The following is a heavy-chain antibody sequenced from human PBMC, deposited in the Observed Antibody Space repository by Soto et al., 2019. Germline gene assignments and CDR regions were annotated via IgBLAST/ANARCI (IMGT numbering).Heavy chain of an antibody. CDR3: ARGFPGVAPKRVYWFDP. CDR2: INHSGST. V-gene: IGHV4-34*01. J-gene: IGHJ5*02. Sequence: PSETLSLTCAVYGGTCSGFDWSRIRQPPGKGLEWIGEINHSGSTNYNPSLKSRGTISVYTSKNQFSLKLSSVTAADTAVYYCARGFPGVAPKRVYWFDPWVKGTLVPVSS. CDR1: GGTCSGFD. D-gene: IGHD2-8*01.